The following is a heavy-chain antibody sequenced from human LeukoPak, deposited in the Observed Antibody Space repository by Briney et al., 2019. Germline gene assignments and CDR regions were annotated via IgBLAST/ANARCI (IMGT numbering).Heavy chain of an antibody. J-gene: IGHJ4*02. V-gene: IGHV4-39*02. CDR2: IYYSGST. D-gene: IGHD3-22*01. CDR1: GGSISSSSYY. CDR3: ARDIASSGYPVGRFDY. Sequence: PSETLSLTCTVSGGSISSSSYYRGWIRQPPGKGLEWIGSIYYSGSTYYNPSLKSRVTISIDTSKNQFSLKLSSVTAADTAVYYCARDIASSGYPVGRFDYWGQGTLVTVSS.